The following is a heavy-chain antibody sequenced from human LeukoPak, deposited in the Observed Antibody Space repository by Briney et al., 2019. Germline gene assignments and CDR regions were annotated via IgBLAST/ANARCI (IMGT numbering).Heavy chain of an antibody. CDR2: IKSKTDGGTT. D-gene: IGHD3-16*02. J-gene: IGHJ3*02. CDR3: TTGYDYVWGSYRYDAFDT. V-gene: IGHV3-15*01. Sequence: GGSLRLSCAASGFTFSNAWMSWVRQAPGKGLEWVGRIKSKTDGGTTDYAAPVKGRFTISRDDSKNTLYLQMNSLKTEDTAVYYCTTGYDYVWGSYRYDAFDTWGQGTMVTVSS. CDR1: GFTFSNAW.